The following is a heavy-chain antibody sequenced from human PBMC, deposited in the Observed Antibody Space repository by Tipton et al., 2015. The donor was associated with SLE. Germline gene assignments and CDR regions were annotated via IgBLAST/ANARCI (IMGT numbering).Heavy chain of an antibody. J-gene: IGHJ5*02. V-gene: IGHV3-23*03. CDR3: AKDGNWNLFNWFDP. CDR2: ISTGGTST. D-gene: IGHD1-1*01. CDR1: GFTFSSSA. Sequence: SLRLSCAASGFTFSSSAMSWVRQAPGKGLEWVSIISTGGTSTHYADSVKGRFTISRDNSKNTLYLQMNSLRAEDTAVYYCAKDGNWNLFNWFDPWGQGTLVTVSS.